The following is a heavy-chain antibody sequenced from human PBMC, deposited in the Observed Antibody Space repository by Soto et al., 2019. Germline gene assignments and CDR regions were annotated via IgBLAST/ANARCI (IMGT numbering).Heavy chain of an antibody. Sequence: PSQTLSLTCDISGDSVSSKSAAWHWIRQSPSRGLEWLGRTYYRSKWSSNYAVSVKSRITINPDTSKNQFSLQLRSVTPDDTAMYYCARTGDYLVDYCCQAILV. J-gene: IGHJ4*02. CDR2: TYYRSKWSS. CDR1: GDSVSSKSAA. V-gene: IGHV6-1*01. CDR3: ARTGDYLVDY. D-gene: IGHD7-27*01.